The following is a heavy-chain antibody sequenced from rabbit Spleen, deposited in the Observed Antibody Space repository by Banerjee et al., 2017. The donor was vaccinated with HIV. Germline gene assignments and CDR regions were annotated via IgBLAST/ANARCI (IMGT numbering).Heavy chain of an antibody. Sequence: LEESGGDLVKPGASLTLTCTASEFSFSSSYYVCWVRQAPGKGLEWIACIYVGATRNIYYANWAKGRFAISKTSSTTVTLQMTSLTAADTATYFCARDTGSSFSTYGMDLWGPGTLVTVS. CDR1: EFSFSSSYY. CDR2: IYVGATRNI. J-gene: IGHJ6*01. V-gene: IGHV1S40*01. CDR3: ARDTGSSFSTYGMDL. D-gene: IGHD8-1*01.